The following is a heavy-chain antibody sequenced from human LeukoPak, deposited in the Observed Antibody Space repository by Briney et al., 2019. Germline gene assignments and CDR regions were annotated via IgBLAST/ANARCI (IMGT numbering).Heavy chain of an antibody. CDR2: ISWNSGST. V-gene: IGHV3-9*01. D-gene: IGHD3-3*01. Sequence: PGRSLRLSCAASGFTFDDYAMHWVRQAPGKGLEWVSGISWNSGSTGYADSVKGRFTISRDNAKNSLYLQMSSLRAEDTALYYCAKDRGDFWSGYLDVWGKGTTVTVSS. CDR3: AKDRGDFWSGYLDV. J-gene: IGHJ6*03. CDR1: GFTFDDYA.